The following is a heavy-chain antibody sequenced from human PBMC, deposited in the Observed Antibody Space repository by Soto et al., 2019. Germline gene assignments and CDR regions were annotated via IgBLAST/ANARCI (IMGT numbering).Heavy chain of an antibody. D-gene: IGHD2-21*01. J-gene: IGHJ3*02. Sequence: EVQLVESGGGLVKPGGSLRLSCAASGFTFSNAWMNWVRQAPGKGLEWVGRIKSKTDGGTTDYAAPVKGRFTISRDDSKNTLYLQMNSLKTEDTAGYYCTTGLVKGRGAFDIWGQGTMVTVSS. V-gene: IGHV3-15*07. CDR3: TTGLVKGRGAFDI. CDR2: IKSKTDGGTT. CDR1: GFTFSNAW.